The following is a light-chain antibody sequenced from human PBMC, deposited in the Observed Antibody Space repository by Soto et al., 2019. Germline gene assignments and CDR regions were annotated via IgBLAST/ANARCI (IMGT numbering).Light chain of an antibody. CDR2: EVS. J-gene: IGLJ1*01. CDR1: SSDVGNYNY. Sequence: QSVLTQPPSASGSPGHSVTISCTGTSSDVGNYNYVSWFQQHPGKAPKLMIYEVSRRPSGVPDRFSGSKSGNTASLTVSGLQAEDEADYYCSSYAGSNNYVFGTGTKLTVL. CDR3: SSYAGSNNYV. V-gene: IGLV2-8*01.